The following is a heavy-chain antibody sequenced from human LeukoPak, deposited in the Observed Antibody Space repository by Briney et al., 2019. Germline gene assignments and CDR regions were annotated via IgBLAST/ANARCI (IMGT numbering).Heavy chain of an antibody. CDR2: INPNSGGT. D-gene: IGHD3-10*01. J-gene: IGHJ4*02. Sequence: ASVKVSCKASGYTFTGYYMHWVRQAPGQGLEWMGRINPNSGGTNYAQKFQGRVTMTRDTSISTAYMELSRPRSDDTAVYYCARAAYYYGSGSYSGYWGQGTLVTVSS. CDR3: ARAAYYYGSGSYSGY. V-gene: IGHV1-2*06. CDR1: GYTFTGYY.